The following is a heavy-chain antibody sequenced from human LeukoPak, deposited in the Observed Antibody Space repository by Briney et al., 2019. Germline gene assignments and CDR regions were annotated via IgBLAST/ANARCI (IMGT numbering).Heavy chain of an antibody. CDR3: ARETDSSGYWSSY. CDR1: GGSISSYY. V-gene: IGHV4-59*12. D-gene: IGHD3-22*01. J-gene: IGHJ4*02. CDR2: IYYSGST. Sequence: SETLSLTCTVSGGSISSYYWSWIRQPPGKGLEWIGYIYYSGSTNYNPSLKSRVTISVDKPKNQFSLKLSSVTAADTAVYYCARETDSSGYWSSYWGQGTLVTVSS.